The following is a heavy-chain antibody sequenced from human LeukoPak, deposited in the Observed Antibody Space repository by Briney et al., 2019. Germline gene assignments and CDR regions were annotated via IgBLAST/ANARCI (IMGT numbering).Heavy chain of an antibody. V-gene: IGHV4-61*05. CDR3: ARGYCSGGSCYSWWFDP. CDR2: IYYSGST. Sequence: SETLSLTCTVSGGSISSSSHYWGWIRQPPGKGLEWIGYIYYSGSTNYNPSLKSRVTISVDTSKNQFSLKLSSVTAADTAVYYCARGYCSGGSCYSWWFDPWGQGTLVTVSS. CDR1: GGSISSSSHY. J-gene: IGHJ5*02. D-gene: IGHD2-15*01.